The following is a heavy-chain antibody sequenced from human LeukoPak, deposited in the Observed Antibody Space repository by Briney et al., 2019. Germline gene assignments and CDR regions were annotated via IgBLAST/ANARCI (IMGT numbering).Heavy chain of an antibody. V-gene: IGHV6-1*01. Sequence: SQTLSPTCAISGDSVSSNSAAWNWIRQSPSRGLEWLGRTYYRSKWYNDYAVSVKSRITINPDTSKNQFSLQLNSVTPEDTAVYYCARDALEYSSGWYWFDPWGQGTLVTVSS. CDR1: GDSVSSNSAA. D-gene: IGHD6-19*01. CDR3: ARDALEYSSGWYWFDP. J-gene: IGHJ5*02. CDR2: TYYRSKWYN.